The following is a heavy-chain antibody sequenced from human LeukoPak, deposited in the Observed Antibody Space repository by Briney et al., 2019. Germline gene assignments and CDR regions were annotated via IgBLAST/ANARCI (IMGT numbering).Heavy chain of an antibody. CDR1: GGSLSGYY. J-gene: IGHJ4*02. V-gene: IGHV4-34*01. Sequence: SETLSLTCAVYGGSLSGYYWSWIRQPPGKGLEWIGEINHSGSTNYNPSLKSRVTISVDTSKNQFSLKLSSVTAADTTVYYCARAGYGDSDFDYWGQGTLVTASS. D-gene: IGHD4-17*01. CDR3: ARAGYGDSDFDY. CDR2: INHSGST.